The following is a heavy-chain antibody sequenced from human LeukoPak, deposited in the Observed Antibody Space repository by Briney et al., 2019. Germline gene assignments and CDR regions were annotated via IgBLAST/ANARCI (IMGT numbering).Heavy chain of an antibody. J-gene: IGHJ4*02. V-gene: IGHV4-39*01. CDR2: IYYSGST. CDR1: GGSISSSSYY. CDR3: ARLDFWNGSDY. Sequence: SETLSLTCTVSGGSISSSSYYWGWIRQPPGKGLEWIGSIYYSGSTYYNPSLKSRVTISVDTSKNQFSLKLSSVTAADTAVYYCARLDFWNGSDYWGQGTLVTVSS. D-gene: IGHD3-3*01.